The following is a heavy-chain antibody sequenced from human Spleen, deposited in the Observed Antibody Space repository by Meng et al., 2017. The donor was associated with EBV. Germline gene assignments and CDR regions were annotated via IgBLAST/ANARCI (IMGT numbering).Heavy chain of an antibody. CDR1: GFSLTTSGVG. J-gene: IGHJ4*02. CDR3: ALDYGDYYFDY. Sequence: QITLKESGPTLVKPTXTLSLTCTFSGFSLTTSGVGVVWIRQPPGKALEWLALIFWDDDKRYRPSLKSRLTIAKDTSKNQVVLTMTDMDPVDTATYYCALDYGDYYFDYWGQGTLVTVSS. D-gene: IGHD4-17*01. CDR2: IFWDDDK. V-gene: IGHV2-5*02.